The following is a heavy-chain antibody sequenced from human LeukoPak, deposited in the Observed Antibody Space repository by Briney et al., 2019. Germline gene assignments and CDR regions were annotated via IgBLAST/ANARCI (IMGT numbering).Heavy chain of an antibody. Sequence: ASVKVSCKASGYTFTSYDINWVRQATGQGLEWMGWMNPNSGNTGYAQKFQGRVTMTRNTSISTAYMELSSLRSEDTAVYYCARAYSSSWYGSSYYYYGMDVWGQGTMVTVSS. V-gene: IGHV1-8*01. J-gene: IGHJ6*02. D-gene: IGHD6-13*01. CDR3: ARAYSSSWYGSSYYYYGMDV. CDR2: MNPNSGNT. CDR1: GYTFTSYD.